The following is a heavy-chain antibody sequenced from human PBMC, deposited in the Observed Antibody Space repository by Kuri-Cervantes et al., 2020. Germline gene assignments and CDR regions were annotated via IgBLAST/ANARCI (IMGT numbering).Heavy chain of an antibody. D-gene: IGHD2-15*01. CDR2: IKQDGSEK. Sequence: GESLKISCAASGFTFSSYAMSWVRQAPGKGLEWVANIKQDGSEKYYVDSVKGRFTISRDNAKNSLYLQMNSLRAEDTAVYYCARVSAVVVAAPAYYMDVWGKGTTVTVSS. V-gene: IGHV3-7*01. CDR3: ARVSAVVVAAPAYYMDV. J-gene: IGHJ6*03. CDR1: GFTFSSYA.